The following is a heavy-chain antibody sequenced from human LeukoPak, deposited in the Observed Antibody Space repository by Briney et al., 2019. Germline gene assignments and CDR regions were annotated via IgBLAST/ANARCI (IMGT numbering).Heavy chain of an antibody. CDR1: GFTFSSYA. J-gene: IGHJ4*02. CDR3: AKEPGPYSSSWYSLDY. Sequence: GGSLRLSCAASGFTFSSYAMSWVRQAPGKGLEWVSAIIGSGGSTYYADSVKGRFTISRDNSKNTLYLQMNSLRAEDTAVYYCAKEPGPYSSSWYSLDYWGQGTLVTVSS. D-gene: IGHD6-13*01. V-gene: IGHV3-23*01. CDR2: IIGSGGST.